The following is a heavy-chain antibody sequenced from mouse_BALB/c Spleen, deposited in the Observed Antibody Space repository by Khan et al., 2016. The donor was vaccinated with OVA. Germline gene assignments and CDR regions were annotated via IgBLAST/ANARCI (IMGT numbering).Heavy chain of an antibody. J-gene: IGHJ3*01. CDR1: VYTFTDYY. Sequence: QVQLQQSGAELARPGASVKLSCKASVYTFTDYYINWVKQRTGQGLEWIGEISPGSGDTYYKERFKGKATLTADKSSSTAYMQLSSLTSEASAVYFCARRNYFGYTFAYWGQGTLVTVSA. CDR2: ISPGSGDT. CDR3: ARRNYFGYTFAY. V-gene: IGHV1-77*01. D-gene: IGHD1-2*01.